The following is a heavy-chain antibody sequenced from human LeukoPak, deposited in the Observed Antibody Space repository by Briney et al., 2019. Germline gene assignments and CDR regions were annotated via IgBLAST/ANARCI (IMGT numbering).Heavy chain of an antibody. Sequence: GGSLRLSCAASGFTFSDYYMSWIRQAPGKGLEWVSYISSSGSTIYYADSVKGRFTISRDNAKNSLCLQMNSLRAEDTAVYYCAREEYSSSSADYWGQGTLVTVSS. V-gene: IGHV3-11*01. D-gene: IGHD6-6*01. CDR2: ISSSGSTI. J-gene: IGHJ4*02. CDR1: GFTFSDYY. CDR3: AREEYSSSSADY.